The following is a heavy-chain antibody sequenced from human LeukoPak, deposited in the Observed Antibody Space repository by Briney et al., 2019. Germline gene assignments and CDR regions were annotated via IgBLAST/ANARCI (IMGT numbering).Heavy chain of an antibody. CDR3: ARQTVVTYYWYFDL. CDR1: GGSFSGYY. J-gene: IGHJ2*01. Sequence: PSETLSLTCAVYGGSFSGYYWSWIRQPPGKGLEWIGEINHSGSTNYNPSLKSRVTISVDTSKNQFSLKLSSVTAADTAVYYCARQTVVTYYWYFDLWGRGTLVTVSS. V-gene: IGHV4-34*01. CDR2: INHSGST. D-gene: IGHD4-23*01.